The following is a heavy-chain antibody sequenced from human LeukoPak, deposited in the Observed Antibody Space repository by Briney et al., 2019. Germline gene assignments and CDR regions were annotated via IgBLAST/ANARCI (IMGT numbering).Heavy chain of an antibody. Sequence: SQTLSLTCTVSGGSISSGSYYWSWIRQPAGKGLEWIGRIYTSGSTSYNPSLKSRVTISVDTSKNQFSLKLSSVTAADTAVYYCARSKRVWDSSGYYEYWGQGTLVTVSS. J-gene: IGHJ4*02. CDR3: ARSKRVWDSSGYYEY. D-gene: IGHD3-22*01. CDR2: IYTSGST. V-gene: IGHV4-61*02. CDR1: GGSISSGSYY.